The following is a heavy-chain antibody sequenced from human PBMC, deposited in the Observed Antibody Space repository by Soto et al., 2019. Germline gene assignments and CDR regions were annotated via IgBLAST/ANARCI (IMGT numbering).Heavy chain of an antibody. CDR1: GFTFSSYA. Sequence: QVQLVESGGGVVEPGRSLRLSCAASGFTFSSYAMHWVRQAPGKGLEWVAVISYDGSNKYYADSVKGRFTISRDNSKNTPDLKMNSLRAEATAVYYCANLDHSCGGTHWGQGTLVTVSS. D-gene: IGHD4-4*01. J-gene: IGHJ4*02. V-gene: IGHV3-30-3*01. CDR3: ANLDHSCGGTH. CDR2: ISYDGSNK.